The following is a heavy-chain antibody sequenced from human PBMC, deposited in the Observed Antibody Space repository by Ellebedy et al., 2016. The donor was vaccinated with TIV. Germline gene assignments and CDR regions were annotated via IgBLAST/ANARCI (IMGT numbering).Heavy chain of an antibody. J-gene: IGHJ3*02. CDR2: IYPGDSDT. Sequence: GESLKISXKGSGYTFTNYWIAWVRQMPGKGLEWMGIIYPGDSDTRYSPSFQGQVTISADKSISTAYLQWSSLKASDTAMFYCARHGSYGDAFDIWGQGTMVTVSS. CDR3: ARHGSYGDAFDI. D-gene: IGHD5-18*01. V-gene: IGHV5-51*01. CDR1: GYTFTNYW.